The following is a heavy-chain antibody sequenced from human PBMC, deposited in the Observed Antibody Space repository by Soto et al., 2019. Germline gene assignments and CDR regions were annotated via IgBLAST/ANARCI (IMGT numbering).Heavy chain of an antibody. J-gene: IGHJ4*02. D-gene: IGHD2-15*01. CDR2: INSDGSST. CDR3: VRTSLVVAAATREDY. V-gene: IGHV3-74*01. Sequence: EVQLVESGGGLVQPGESLRLSCAASGFTFSSYWMHWVRQAPGKGLVWVSRINSDGSSTSYAGSVKGRFTNSRDNAKNTLYLQMNSLRAEDTAVYYCVRTSLVVAAATREDYWGQGNLVTVAS. CDR1: GFTFSSYW.